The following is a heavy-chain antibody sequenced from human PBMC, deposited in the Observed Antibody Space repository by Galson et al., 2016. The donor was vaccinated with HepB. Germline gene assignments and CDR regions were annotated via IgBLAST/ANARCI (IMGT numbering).Heavy chain of an antibody. J-gene: IGHJ4*02. D-gene: IGHD5/OR15-5a*01. CDR2: TNRDGSGN. CDR1: GFTFSNYW. V-gene: IGHV3-7*01. Sequence: SLRLSCAASGFTFSNYWMTWVRQAPGKGLEWVASTNRDGSGNFYVDSVKGRFTVSRDNPTNSLYLHMSSLRAEDTAVYFCASVYWIYWGQGTLVTVSS. CDR3: ASVYWIY.